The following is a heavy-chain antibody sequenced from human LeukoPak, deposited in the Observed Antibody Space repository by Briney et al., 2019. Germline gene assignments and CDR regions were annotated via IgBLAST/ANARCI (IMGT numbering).Heavy chain of an antibody. J-gene: IGHJ5*02. D-gene: IGHD6-13*01. Sequence: GGSLRLSCAASGFTFSSYSMNWVRQAPGKGLEWVANIKQDGSEKYYVASVKGRFTISRDNSKNTLYLQMNSLRAEDTAVYYCARAGQYSSSWYDWFDPWGQGTLVTVSS. CDR3: ARAGQYSSSWYDWFDP. CDR1: GFTFSSYS. CDR2: IKQDGSEK. V-gene: IGHV3-7*01.